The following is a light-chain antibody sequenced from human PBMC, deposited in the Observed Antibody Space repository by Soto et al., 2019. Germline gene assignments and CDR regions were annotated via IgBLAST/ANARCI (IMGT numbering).Light chain of an antibody. CDR2: EVS. Sequence: QSVLTQPPSASGSPGQSVTISCTGTSSDVGGYNYVSWYQQHPGKAPKLMIYEVSKRPSGVPDRFSGSKSGNTASLTVSGVQAEDEDDYYCSSYAGSRGVFGGGTKVTVL. CDR3: SSYAGSRGV. CDR1: SSDVGGYNY. J-gene: IGLJ2*01. V-gene: IGLV2-8*01.